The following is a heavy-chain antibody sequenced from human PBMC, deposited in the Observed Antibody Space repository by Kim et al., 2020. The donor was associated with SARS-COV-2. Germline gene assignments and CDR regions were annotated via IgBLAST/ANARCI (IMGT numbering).Heavy chain of an antibody. CDR2: IFYSGNT. V-gene: IGHV4-59*01. CDR1: GGSITTYY. CDR3: ARDKRIQKVVDFGELKGFYGMDV. Sequence: SETLSLTCTVSGGSITTYYCNWIRQPPGKGLEWIGYIFYSGNTNYNPSLKSRVTLSVDTSKNHFSLKLTSLTAADTATYYCARDKRIQKVVDFGELKGFYGMDVWGQGTTVTVSS. J-gene: IGHJ6*02. D-gene: IGHD3-10*01.